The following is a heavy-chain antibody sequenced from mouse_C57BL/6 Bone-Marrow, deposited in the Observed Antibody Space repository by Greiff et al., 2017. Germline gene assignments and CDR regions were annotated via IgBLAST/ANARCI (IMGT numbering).Heavy chain of an antibody. J-gene: IGHJ2*01. D-gene: IGHD1-1*01. V-gene: IGHV1-64*01. CDR1: GYTFTSYW. Sequence: QVQLQQPGAELVKPGASVKLSCKASGYTFTSYWMHWVQQRPGQGLEWIGMIPTNRGSTNYTEKFKSKATLTVDKSSSTAYMQLSSLTSEDSAVYYCASPITTVVASSLDYWGQGTTLTVSS. CDR2: IPTNRGST. CDR3: ASPITTVVASSLDY.